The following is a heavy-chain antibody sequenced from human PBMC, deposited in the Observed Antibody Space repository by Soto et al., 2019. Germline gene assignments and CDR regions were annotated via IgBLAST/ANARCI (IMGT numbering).Heavy chain of an antibody. CDR2: ISSNGGST. J-gene: IGHJ6*02. Sequence: PVGSLRLSCSASGFTFSSYAMHWVRQAPGKGLEYVSAISSNGGSTYYADSVKGRFTISRDNSKNTLYLQMSSLRAEDTAVYYCVKDAHCSSTSCYIYYYGMDVWGQGTTVTVSS. CDR3: VKDAHCSSTSCYIYYYGMDV. V-gene: IGHV3-64D*06. D-gene: IGHD2-2*02. CDR1: GFTFSSYA.